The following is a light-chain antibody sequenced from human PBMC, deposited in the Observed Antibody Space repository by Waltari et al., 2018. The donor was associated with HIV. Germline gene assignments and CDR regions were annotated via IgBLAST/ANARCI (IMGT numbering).Light chain of an antibody. CDR3: LQYYSTPRT. CDR1: QSVLYSSNNKDY. Sequence: DLVMTQSPDSLAVSLGERATINCKSSQSVLYSSNNKDYLAWYQQKPGQPPKLLIYWASTRESGVPDRFSGSGSGTDFTLTISSLQAEDVAIYYCLQYYSTPRTFGQGTKVEIK. J-gene: IGKJ1*01. V-gene: IGKV4-1*01. CDR2: WAS.